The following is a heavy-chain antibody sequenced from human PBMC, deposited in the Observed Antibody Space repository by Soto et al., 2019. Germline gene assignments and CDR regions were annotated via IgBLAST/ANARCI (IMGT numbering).Heavy chain of an antibody. CDR3: AKDMNDGSGSYYNPSYMDV. J-gene: IGHJ6*03. V-gene: IGHV3-9*01. D-gene: IGHD3-10*01. CDR1: GFTFDDYA. Sequence: PGGSLRLSCAASGFTFDDYAMHWVRQAPGKGLEWVSGISWNSGSIGYADSVKGRFTISRDNAKNSLYLQMNSLRAEDTALYYCAKDMNDGSGSYYNPSYMDVWGKGTTVTVS. CDR2: ISWNSGSI.